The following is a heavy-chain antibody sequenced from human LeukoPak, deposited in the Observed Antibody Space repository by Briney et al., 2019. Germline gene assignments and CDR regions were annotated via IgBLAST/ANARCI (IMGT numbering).Heavy chain of an antibody. J-gene: IGHJ4*02. V-gene: IGHV4-61*01. CDR3: ARDSPDIVAAITWGHYFDY. Sequence: PSETLSLTCTVSGGSVSSGTYYWGWIRQPPGKGLEWIGYIYYSGSTNYNPSLKSRVTISVDTSKNQFSLKLSSVTAADTAVYFCARDSPDIVAAITWGHYFDYWGQGTPVTVSS. CDR2: IYYSGST. D-gene: IGHD5-12*01. CDR1: GGSVSSGTYY.